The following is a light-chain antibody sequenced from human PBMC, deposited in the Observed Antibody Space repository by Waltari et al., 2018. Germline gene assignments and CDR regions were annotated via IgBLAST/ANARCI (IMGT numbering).Light chain of an antibody. CDR1: SHNIGNYL. CDR2: YDY. CDR3: ATWDNSLTAVV. V-gene: IGLV1-51*01. Sequence: QSVLTQPPSVSAAPGQKVTISCSGSSHNIGNYLVSWYHQLNGETPKLLIYYDYKRPSGMPDRFSGSESCTAATLYITGLQIGDGADYYCATWDNSLTAVVFGGGTKLTVL. J-gene: IGLJ2*01.